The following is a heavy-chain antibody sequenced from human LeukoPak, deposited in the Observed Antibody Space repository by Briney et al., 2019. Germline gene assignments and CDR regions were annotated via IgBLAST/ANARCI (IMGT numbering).Heavy chain of an antibody. J-gene: IGHJ3*01. V-gene: IGHV4-34*01. Sequence: PSETLSLTCAVYGGSFSNYYWSWIRQPPGKGLEWIGGITHTGSTNYNPSLKSRVTISVDTSKTQFPLKLSSVTAADTPVYYCARDEDAFDLWGQGTMVSVSS. CDR1: GGSFSNYY. CDR2: ITHTGST. CDR3: ARDEDAFDL.